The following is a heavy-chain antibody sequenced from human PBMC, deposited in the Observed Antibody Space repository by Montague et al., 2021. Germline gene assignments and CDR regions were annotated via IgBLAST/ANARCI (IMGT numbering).Heavy chain of an antibody. Sequence: SLRLSCAASGFTSSTFPMHWVRQAPGKGLEWVALISHDGSNKYYADSVRGRFTVSRDNSKNTLYLQTSSLRADDTAVYYCARWRVYYDSSGYAAWGRGTLVTVSS. J-gene: IGHJ5*02. D-gene: IGHD3-22*01. CDR1: GFTSSTFP. V-gene: IGHV3-30-3*01. CDR3: ARWRVYYDSSGYAA. CDR2: ISHDGSNK.